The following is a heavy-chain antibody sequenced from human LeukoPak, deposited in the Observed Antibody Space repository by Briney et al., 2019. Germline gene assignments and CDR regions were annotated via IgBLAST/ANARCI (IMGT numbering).Heavy chain of an antibody. D-gene: IGHD3-10*01. J-gene: IGHJ5*02. CDR3: AREYGSGSYYIGVWFDP. V-gene: IGHV3-21*01. Sequence: GGSLRLSCAASGFTFSSYSMNRVRQAPGKGLEWVSSISSSSYIYYADSVKGRLTISRDNAKNSLYLQMNSLRAEDTAVYYCAREYGSGSYYIGVWFDPWGQGTLVTVSS. CDR1: GFTFSSYS. CDR2: ISSSSYI.